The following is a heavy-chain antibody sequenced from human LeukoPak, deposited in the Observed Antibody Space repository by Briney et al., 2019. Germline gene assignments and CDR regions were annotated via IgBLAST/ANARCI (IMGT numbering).Heavy chain of an antibody. Sequence: ASVKVSCKASGYTFTGYYIHWVRQAPGQGLEWMGWIIPNSGDTNYAQKFQGRVTMTRDTSISTAFMELSRLRSDDTAVYYCAREGGTASLEPYYYYMDVWGKGTTVTVSS. CDR2: IIPNSGDT. CDR1: GYTFTGYY. J-gene: IGHJ6*03. V-gene: IGHV1-2*02. CDR3: AREGGTASLEPYYYYMDV. D-gene: IGHD3-16*01.